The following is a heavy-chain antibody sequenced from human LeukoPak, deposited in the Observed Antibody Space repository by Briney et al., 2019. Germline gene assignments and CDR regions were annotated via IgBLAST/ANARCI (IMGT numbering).Heavy chain of an antibody. D-gene: IGHD2-2*03. J-gene: IGHJ4*02. Sequence: SETLSLTCTVSGGPISSGSYYWSWIRQPAGKGLEWIGRIYTSGGTNYNPSLKSRVTKSVDTSKNQFSLKLSSVTAADTAVYYCARDGYCSSTSCSLGYWGQGTLVTVSS. CDR2: IYTSGGT. CDR1: GGPISSGSYY. V-gene: IGHV4-61*02. CDR3: ARDGYCSSTSCSLGY.